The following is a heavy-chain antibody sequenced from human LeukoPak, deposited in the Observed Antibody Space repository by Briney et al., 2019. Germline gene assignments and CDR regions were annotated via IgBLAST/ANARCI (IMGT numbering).Heavy chain of an antibody. CDR2: ISYDGDNK. CDR3: ARGYHGSGGNYFEY. CDR1: GFNFKTHS. V-gene: IGHV3-30*09. J-gene: IGHJ4*02. Sequence: PGGSLRLSCAASGFNFKTHSMHWFRQAPGKGLDWVAGISYDGDNKYYGDSVKGRFAVSRDNSKNTVDLQLNSLTPEDTAVYYCARGYHGSGGNYFEYWGQGTLLTVSS. D-gene: IGHD3-10*01.